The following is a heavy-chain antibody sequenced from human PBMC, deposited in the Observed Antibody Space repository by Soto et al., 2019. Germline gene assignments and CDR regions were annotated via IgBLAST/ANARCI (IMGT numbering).Heavy chain of an antibody. CDR3: ARHSRSYFRDY. V-gene: IGHV4-4*02. Sequence: QVQLQESGPGLVKPSGTLSLTCAVSGDSISSSNWWSWVRQPPGKGLEWIGEIYHSGSTNYNPSLNSRVTISVDKSKNQFSLNLNSVTAADTAVYYCARHSRSYFRDYWGQGTLVTVSS. J-gene: IGHJ4*02. D-gene: IGHD1-26*01. CDR2: IYHSGST. CDR1: GDSISSSNW.